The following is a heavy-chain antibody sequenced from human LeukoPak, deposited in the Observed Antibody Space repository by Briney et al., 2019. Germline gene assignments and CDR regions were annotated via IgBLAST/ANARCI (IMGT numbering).Heavy chain of an antibody. CDR3: VRGPYALF. CDR1: GFTFSDYW. Sequence: GGSLRLSCAASGFTFSDYWLSWVRQAPGKGLEWVANIKQDGTEKNYVDSVKGRFTISRDNARDSLYLQMNSLRAEVTAVYYCVRGPYALFWGQGTLVSVSS. D-gene: IGHD2-2*01. CDR2: IKQDGTEK. J-gene: IGHJ4*02. V-gene: IGHV3-7*01.